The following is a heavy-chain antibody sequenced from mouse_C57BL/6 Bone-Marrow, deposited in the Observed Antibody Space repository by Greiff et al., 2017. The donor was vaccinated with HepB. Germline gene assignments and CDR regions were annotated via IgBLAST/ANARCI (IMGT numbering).Heavy chain of an antibody. V-gene: IGHV14-4*01. D-gene: IGHD1-1*01. J-gene: IGHJ3*01. CDR3: TTRYYYGSSWGFAY. Sequence: EVQLVESGAELVRPGASVKLSCTASGFNIKDDYMHWVKQRPEQGLEWIGWIDPENGDTEYASKFQGKATITADTSSNTAYLQLSSLTSEDTAVYYCTTRYYYGSSWGFAYWGQGTLVTVSA. CDR2: IDPENGDT. CDR1: GFNIKDDY.